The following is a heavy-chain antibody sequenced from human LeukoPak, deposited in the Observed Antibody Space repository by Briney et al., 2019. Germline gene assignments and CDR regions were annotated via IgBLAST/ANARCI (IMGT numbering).Heavy chain of an antibody. CDR3: ARVRSDSTHDYGDYAFSYYFDY. V-gene: IGHV1-8*01. CDR1: GYTFTSYD. J-gene: IGHJ4*02. CDR2: MNPNSGNT. D-gene: IGHD4-17*01. Sequence: GASVKVSCKASGYTFTSYDINWVRQATRQGLEWMGWMNPNSGNTGYAQKFQGRVTMTRNTSISTAYMELSSLRSEDTAVYYCARVRSDSTHDYGDYAFSYYFDYWGQGTLVTVSS.